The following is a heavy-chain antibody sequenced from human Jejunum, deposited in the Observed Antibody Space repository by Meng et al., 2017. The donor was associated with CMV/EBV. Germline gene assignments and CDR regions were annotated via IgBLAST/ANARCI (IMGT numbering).Heavy chain of an antibody. CDR3: ARLSSYTSAYGY. Sequence: CSAAGYAFLTFDINWVRQAPGHGLEWMGWVVPNSDTAVNSQRFQGRVTFSRTSAISTASMEVSSLTYEATAVYYCARLSSYTSAYGYCGQGTLVTVSS. CDR2: VVPNSDTA. V-gene: IGHV1-8*03. CDR1: GYAFLTFD. D-gene: IGHD3-16*01. J-gene: IGHJ4*02.